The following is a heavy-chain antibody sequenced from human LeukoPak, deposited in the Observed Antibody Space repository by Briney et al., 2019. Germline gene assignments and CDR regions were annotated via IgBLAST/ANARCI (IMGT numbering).Heavy chain of an antibody. CDR1: GGSFSGYH. CDR3: ARGLHYYYYYMDV. Sequence: SETLSLTCAVYGGSFSGYHWSWIRQPPGKGLEWIGEINHSGSTNYNPSLKSRVTISVGTSKNQFSLKLSSVTAADTAVYYCARGLHYYYYYMDVWGKGTTVTVSS. CDR2: INHSGST. J-gene: IGHJ6*03. V-gene: IGHV4-34*01.